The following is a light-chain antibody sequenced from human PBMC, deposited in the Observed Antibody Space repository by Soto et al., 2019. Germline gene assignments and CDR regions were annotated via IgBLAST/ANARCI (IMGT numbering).Light chain of an antibody. CDR1: SSNIGAGYV. J-gene: IGLJ3*02. V-gene: IGLV1-40*01. CDR3: QSYDSSLSGWV. Sequence: QSALTQPPSVSGAPGQRVTMSCTGSSSNIGAGYVVHWYQQLPGTAPKLLIYGNSNRPSGVPDRFSGSKSGTSASLAITGLQAEDEADYYCQSYDSSLSGWVFGGGTKLTVL. CDR2: GNS.